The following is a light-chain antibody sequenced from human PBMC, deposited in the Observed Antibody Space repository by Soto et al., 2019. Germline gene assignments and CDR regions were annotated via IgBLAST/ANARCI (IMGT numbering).Light chain of an antibody. CDR1: SXNIGNNY. CDR3: ATWDGSLPGEV. CDR2: DNN. V-gene: IGLV1-51*01. Sequence: QSVLTQSPSVSAAPGQKVTISCSGSSXNIGNNYVSWYQQLPGTAPKLLIYDNNKRPSGIPDRFSGSKSGTSGTLDITGLQTGDEADYYCATWDGSLPGEVFGGGTQLTVL. J-gene: IGLJ2*01.